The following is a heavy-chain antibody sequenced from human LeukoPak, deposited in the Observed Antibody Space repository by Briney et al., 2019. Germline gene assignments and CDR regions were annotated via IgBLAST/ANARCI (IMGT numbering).Heavy chain of an antibody. J-gene: IGHJ5*02. CDR1: GGSISSGGYY. Sequence: SSQTLSLTCTVSGGSISSGGYYWSWIRQPPGKGLECIGYIYHSGSTNYNPSLKSRVTISVDTSKNQFSLKLSSVTAADTAVYYCARHRYYDILTPFDPWGQGTLVTVSS. V-gene: IGHV4-30-2*01. D-gene: IGHD3-9*01. CDR3: ARHRYYDILTPFDP. CDR2: IYHSGST.